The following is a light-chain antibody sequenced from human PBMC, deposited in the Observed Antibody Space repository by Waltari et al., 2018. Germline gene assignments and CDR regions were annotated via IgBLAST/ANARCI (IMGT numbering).Light chain of an antibody. CDR3: SSYTSSSTPVV. J-gene: IGLJ2*01. V-gene: IGLV2-14*01. Sequence: QSALTQPASVSGSPGQSIPLSCPGTSSDFGGSHYLSWYQQHPGKAPNLMIYEVRNRPSGVSNRFSGSKSGNTASLTISGLQAEDEADYYCSSYTSSSTPVVFGGGTKLTVL. CDR2: EVR. CDR1: SSDFGGSHY.